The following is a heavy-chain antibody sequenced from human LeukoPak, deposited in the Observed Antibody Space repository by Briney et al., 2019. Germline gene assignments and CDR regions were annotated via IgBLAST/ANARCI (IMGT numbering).Heavy chain of an antibody. CDR1: GGSISSSNYY. CDR2: IYYSGST. J-gene: IGHJ4*02. D-gene: IGHD3-22*01. CDR3: ARVTGYMIEDYFDY. Sequence: SETLSLTCTVSGGSISSSNYYWGWIRQPPGKGLEYIGSIYYSGSTYYNPSLKSRVTISVDTSKNQFSLRLRSVTAADTAVYYCARVTGYMIEDYFDYWGQGTLVTVSS. V-gene: IGHV4-39*07.